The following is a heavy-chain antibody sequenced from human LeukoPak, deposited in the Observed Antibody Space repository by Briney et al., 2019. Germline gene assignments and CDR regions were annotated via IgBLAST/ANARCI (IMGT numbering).Heavy chain of an antibody. J-gene: IGHJ4*02. CDR3: AKAPVTSCRGAYCYPFDS. Sequence: GGSLRLSCAASGFTFSSYEMNWVRQAPGKGLEWVSYISSSGSTIYYADSVKGRFTISGDNAKNSLYLQMNSLRAEDAAVYFCAKAPVTSCRGAYCYPFDSWGQGTLVTVSS. D-gene: IGHD2-21*01. V-gene: IGHV3-48*03. CDR2: ISSSGSTI. CDR1: GFTFSSYE.